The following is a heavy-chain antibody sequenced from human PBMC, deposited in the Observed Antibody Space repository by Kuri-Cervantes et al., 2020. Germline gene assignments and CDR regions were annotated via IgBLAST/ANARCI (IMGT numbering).Heavy chain of an antibody. CDR1: DGSVSSGSYY. V-gene: IGHV4-61*01. Sequence: SETLSLTCTVSDGSVSSGSYYWSWIRQPPGKGLEWIGYIYYSGSTNYNPSLKSRVTISVDTSKNQFSLKLSSVTAADTAVYYCARDYYDSSGTFDYWGQGTLVTVSS. CDR3: ARDYYDSSGTFDY. D-gene: IGHD3-22*01. CDR2: IYYSGST. J-gene: IGHJ4*02.